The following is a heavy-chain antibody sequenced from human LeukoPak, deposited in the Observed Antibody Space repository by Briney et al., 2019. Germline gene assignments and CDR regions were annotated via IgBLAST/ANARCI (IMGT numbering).Heavy chain of an antibody. V-gene: IGHV3-23*01. Sequence: GGSLRLSCAASGFTVSSNYMSWVRQAPGKGLEWVSAISGSGGSTYYADSVKGRFTISRDNSKNTLYLQMNSLRAEDTAVYYCARDDRGFDYYDSSGHFDFWGQGTLVTVSS. CDR1: GFTVSSNY. CDR3: ARDDRGFDYYDSSGHFDF. CDR2: ISGSGGST. D-gene: IGHD3-22*01. J-gene: IGHJ4*02.